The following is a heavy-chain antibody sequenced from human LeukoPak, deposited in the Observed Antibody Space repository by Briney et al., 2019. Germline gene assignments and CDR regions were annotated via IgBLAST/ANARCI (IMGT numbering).Heavy chain of an antibody. Sequence: GGSLRLSCAASGFXFSSYEINWVRQAPGKGLEWVSYISSSGSTIYYADSVKGRFTISRDNAKNSLYLQMNSLRAEDTAVYYCARPDSTTGYWGQGTLVTVSS. CDR1: GFXFSSYE. J-gene: IGHJ4*02. CDR2: ISSSGSTI. D-gene: IGHD2-2*01. V-gene: IGHV3-48*03. CDR3: ARPDSTTGY.